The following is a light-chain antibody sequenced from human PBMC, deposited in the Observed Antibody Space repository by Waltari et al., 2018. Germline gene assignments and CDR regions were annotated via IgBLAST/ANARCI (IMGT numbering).Light chain of an antibody. V-gene: IGKV3-15*01. CDR1: QSVSSN. CDR3: QHYKGYSRT. J-gene: IGKJ1*01. CDR2: GAS. Sequence: EIVMTQSPATLSVSPGERATLSCRTSQSVSSNLAWYQQKPGQPPRPLIYGASTRATGIPARFSGSGSGTEFTLTISSLQSEDFAVYYCQHYKGYSRTFGQGTKVDVK.